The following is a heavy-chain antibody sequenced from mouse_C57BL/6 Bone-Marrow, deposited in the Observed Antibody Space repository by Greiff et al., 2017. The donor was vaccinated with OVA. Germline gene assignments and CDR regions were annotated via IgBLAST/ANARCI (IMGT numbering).Heavy chain of an antibody. J-gene: IGHJ4*01. V-gene: IGHV5-4*01. D-gene: IGHD1-1*01. CDR3: ARGDYYGSSYLDAMDY. CDR1: GFTFSSYA. Sequence: EVHLVESGGGLVKPGGSLKLSCAASGFTFSSYAMSWVRQTPEKRLEWVATISDGGSYTYYPDNVKGRFTISRDNAKNNLYLQMSHLKSEDTAMYYCARGDYYGSSYLDAMDYWGQGTSVTVSS. CDR2: ISDGGSYT.